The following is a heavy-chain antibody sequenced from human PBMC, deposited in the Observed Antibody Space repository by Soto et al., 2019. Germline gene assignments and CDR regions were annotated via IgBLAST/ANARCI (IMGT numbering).Heavy chain of an antibody. D-gene: IGHD3-3*01. J-gene: IGHJ6*03. V-gene: IGHV4-59*08. Sequence: SETLSLTCTVSGGSISSYYWSWIRQPPGKGLEWIGYIYYSGSTNYNPSLKSRVTISVDTSKNQFSLKLSSVTAADTAVYYCARGPYDFCSGYYREQGYYYYYYMDVWGKGTTVTVSS. CDR1: GGSISSYY. CDR3: ARGPYDFCSGYYREQGYYYYYYMDV. CDR2: IYYSGST.